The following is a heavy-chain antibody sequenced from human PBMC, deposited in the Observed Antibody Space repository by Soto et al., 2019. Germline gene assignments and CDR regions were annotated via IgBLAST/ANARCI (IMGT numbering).Heavy chain of an antibody. CDR1: GFTFNTYA. D-gene: IGHD3-10*01. V-gene: IGHV3-64D*06. CDR3: VKGGITTVRGVFFVY. CDR2: ISNNGGST. Sequence: GVSLRLSCSPSGFTFNTYAIHYVRQAPGKGLEYVSAISNNGGSTYYADSVKGRFTISRYNSKNTRYLQMSNLRTADTAISYRVKGGITTVRGVFFVYWRQGTPFTASS. J-gene: IGHJ4*02.